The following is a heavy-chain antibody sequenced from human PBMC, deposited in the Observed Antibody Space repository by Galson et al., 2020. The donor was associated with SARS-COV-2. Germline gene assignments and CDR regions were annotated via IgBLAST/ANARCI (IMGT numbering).Heavy chain of an antibody. CDR2: ISAYNDNT. CDR1: GYTFPSYG. CDR3: ARTDTIEYYYGSGTEPLVDY. V-gene: IGHV1-18*01. D-gene: IGHD3-10*01. Sequence: ASVKVSCKASGYTFPSYGISWVRQAPGQRLEWMGWISAYNDNTKYAQNLQGRVTMTTDTSTATAYMELRSLRSDDTAVFYCARTDTIEYYYGSGTEPLVDYWGQGTLVTVSS. J-gene: IGHJ4*02.